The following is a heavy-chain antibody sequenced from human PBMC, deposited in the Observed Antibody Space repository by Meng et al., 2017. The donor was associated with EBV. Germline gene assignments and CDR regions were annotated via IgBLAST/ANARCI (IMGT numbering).Heavy chain of an antibody. CDR2: IYYTGST. CDR1: GGPVNNESYY. J-gene: IGHJ5*02. D-gene: IGHD4-11*01. CDR3: ARGDYTNYPRWFDP. Sequence: QVQLQESGPGLVKPSXXLSLTCPVSGGPVNNESYYWGWIRQPPGKGLEYIGYIYYTGSTNYNSSLKSRVTISLDKSKNQFSLKLTSLTAADTAIYYCARGDYTNYPRWFDPWGQGTLVTVSS. V-gene: IGHV4-61*01.